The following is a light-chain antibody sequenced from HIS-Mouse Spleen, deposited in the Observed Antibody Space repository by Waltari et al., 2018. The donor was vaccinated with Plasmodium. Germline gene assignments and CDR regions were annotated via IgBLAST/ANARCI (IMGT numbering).Light chain of an antibody. CDR2: DVS. J-gene: IGLJ2*01. Sequence: QSALTQPRSVSGSPGQSVTISCTGTSSDVGGSNYVSWYQQHPGKAPKLMIYDVSKRPSGVPDRFSGSKSGNTASLTISGLQAEDEADYYCCSYAGSYYVVVGGGTKLTVL. CDR3: CSYAGSYYVV. V-gene: IGLV2-11*01. CDR1: SSDVGGSNY.